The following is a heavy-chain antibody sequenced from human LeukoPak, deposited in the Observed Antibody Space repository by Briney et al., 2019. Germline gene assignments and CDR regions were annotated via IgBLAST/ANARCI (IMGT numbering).Heavy chain of an antibody. CDR2: IRSKANSYAT. CDR1: GFTFSGSA. D-gene: IGHD4-17*01. CDR3: TRSAYGDYGTA. V-gene: IGHV3-73*01. J-gene: IGHJ5*02. Sequence: PGGSLRLSCAASGFTFSGSAMHWVRQASGKGLEWVGRIRSKANSYATAYAASVKGRFTISRDDSENTAYLQMNSLKTEDTAVYYCTRSAYGDYGTAWGQGTLVTVSS.